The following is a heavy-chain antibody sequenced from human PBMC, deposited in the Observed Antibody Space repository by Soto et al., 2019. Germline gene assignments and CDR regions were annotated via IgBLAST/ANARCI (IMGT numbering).Heavy chain of an antibody. CDR2: IYYSGST. D-gene: IGHD6-19*01. Sequence: PSEARCLTCTGSGGSISRDYWSWIRQPPGKGLEWIGYIYYSGSTNYNPSLKSRVTISVDTSKNQFSLKLSSVTAADTAVYYCARGGSDYSSGWPNHYYYAIHVPGPGTTVTLSS. CDR3: ARGGSDYSSGWPNHYYYAIHV. J-gene: IGHJ6*02. V-gene: IGHV4-59*01. CDR1: GGSISRDY.